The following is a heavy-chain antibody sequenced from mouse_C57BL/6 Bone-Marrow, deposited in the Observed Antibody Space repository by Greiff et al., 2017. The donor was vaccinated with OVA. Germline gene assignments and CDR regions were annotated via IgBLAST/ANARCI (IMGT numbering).Heavy chain of an antibody. D-gene: IGHD2-1*01. CDR3: AIPPYGNYCAWFAY. J-gene: IGHJ3*01. CDR2: IHPSDSDT. CDR1: GYTFTSYW. Sequence: QVQLQQPGAELVKPGASVKVSCKASGYTFTSYWMHWVKQRPGQGLEWIGRIHPSDSDTNYNQKFKGKATLTVDKSSSTAYMQLSSLTSEDSAVYYCAIPPYGNYCAWFAYWGQGTLVTVSA. V-gene: IGHV1-74*01.